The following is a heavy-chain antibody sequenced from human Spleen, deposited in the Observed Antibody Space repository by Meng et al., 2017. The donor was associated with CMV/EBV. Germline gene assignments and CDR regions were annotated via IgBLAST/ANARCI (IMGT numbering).Heavy chain of an antibody. CDR2: ISSSSSYI. J-gene: IGHJ4*02. D-gene: IGHD3-10*01. CDR3: ARGEVYGSGPFKY. Sequence: GGSLRLSCAASGFTFSSYSMNWVRQAPGKGLEWVSSISSSSSYIYYADSVKGRFTISRDNNKNTLYLQMNSLKADDTAVYYCARGEVYGSGPFKYWGQGTLVTVSS. CDR1: GFTFSSYS. V-gene: IGHV3-21*04.